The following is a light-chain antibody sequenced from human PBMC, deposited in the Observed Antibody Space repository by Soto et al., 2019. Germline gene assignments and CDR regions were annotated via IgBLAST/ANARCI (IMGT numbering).Light chain of an antibody. J-gene: IGKJ4*02. V-gene: IGKV4-1*01. CDR3: QQYYSSPLT. Sequence: DIVMNQSPDSLTVSLGERAPINSKSSQSVLYSSNNKNYIGWYQQKSGQPTKLLNYWATTRESAVPDRFSGSGSGPDFTITISRPQADDVAVYYGQQYYSSPLTFGGGTKVVIK. CDR1: QSVLYSSNNKNY. CDR2: WAT.